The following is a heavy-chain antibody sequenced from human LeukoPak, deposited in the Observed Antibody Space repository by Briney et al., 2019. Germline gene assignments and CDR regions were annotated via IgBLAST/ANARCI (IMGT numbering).Heavy chain of an antibody. J-gene: IGHJ4*02. CDR1: GFIFSNYA. CDR2: ISGGGGDT. D-gene: IGHD3-3*01. V-gene: IGHV3-23*01. CDR3: ASPGGYDFWSGPFDY. Sequence: GGSLRLSCAASGFIFSNYAMSWVRQAPGKGLEWVSTISGGGGDTDYADSVKGRFTISRDNSRNTLHLQMNSLRAEDTAVYYCASPGGYDFWSGPFDYWGQGTLVTVSS.